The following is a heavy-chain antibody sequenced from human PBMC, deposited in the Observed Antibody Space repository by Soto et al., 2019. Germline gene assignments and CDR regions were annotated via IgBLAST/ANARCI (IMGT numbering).Heavy chain of an antibody. CDR2: INPHNGDT. V-gene: IGHV1-18*04. Sequence: QVHLVQSGGEVRKPGASVRVSCKTSGYPFSSYDIRWVRQAPGQGLEWMGWINPHNGDTNYTQTFRDRVTMTKDTSTTTVYMELRSLKSDDTAVYFCARDPVGGHFDYWGQGTLVTVSS. J-gene: IGHJ4*02. CDR1: GYPFSSYD. CDR3: ARDPVGGHFDY. D-gene: IGHD2-15*01.